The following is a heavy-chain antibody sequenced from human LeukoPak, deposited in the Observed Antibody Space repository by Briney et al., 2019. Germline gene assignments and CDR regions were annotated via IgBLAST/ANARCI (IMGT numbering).Heavy chain of an antibody. CDR2: IGSGADT. D-gene: IGHD3-10*01. Sequence: PGGSLRLSCAASGFAFSSYAMTWVRQAPGKGLEWVSAIGSGADTHYADSVKGRFTISRDNSKNSLYLQMNSLRAEDTAIYYCAKDWSCDYWGQGTLVTVSS. V-gene: IGHV3-23*01. J-gene: IGHJ4*02. CDR3: AKDWSCDY. CDR1: GFAFSSYA.